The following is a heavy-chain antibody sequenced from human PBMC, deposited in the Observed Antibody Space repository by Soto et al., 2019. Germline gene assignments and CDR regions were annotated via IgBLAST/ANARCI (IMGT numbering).Heavy chain of an antibody. CDR1: GFTFSSYA. CDR3: AKTANGWFSAFDI. V-gene: IGHV3-23*01. CDR2: ISGSGGTT. J-gene: IGHJ3*02. D-gene: IGHD6-19*01. Sequence: EVQPLESGGGLVQPGGSLRLSCAASGFTFSSYAMSWVRQAPGKGLEWVSAISGSGGTTYYADSVKGRFTFSRDNFKNTLYLQMNSLRAEDTAVYYCAKTANGWFSAFDIWGQGTMVTVSS.